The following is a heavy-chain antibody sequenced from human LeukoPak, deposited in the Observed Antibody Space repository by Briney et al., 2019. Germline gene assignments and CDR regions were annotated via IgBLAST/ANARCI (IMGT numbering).Heavy chain of an antibody. Sequence: GGSLRLSCAASGFTFSSYWVTWVRQAPGKVLEWLANIKQDGSEKYYVDSVKGRFTISRDNAKNSLYLQMNSLRAEDTAVYYCARYRYYGSGTYKNYFDYWGQGTLVTVSS. V-gene: IGHV3-7*01. J-gene: IGHJ4*02. CDR2: IKQDGSEK. D-gene: IGHD3-10*01. CDR3: ARYRYYGSGTYKNYFDY. CDR1: GFTFSSYW.